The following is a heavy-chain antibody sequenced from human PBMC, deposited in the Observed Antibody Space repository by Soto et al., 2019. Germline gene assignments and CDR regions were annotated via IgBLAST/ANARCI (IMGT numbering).Heavy chain of an antibody. CDR1: GDSVSSATYY. D-gene: IGHD3-22*01. CDR2: IYYSGST. V-gene: IGHV4-61*01. J-gene: IGHJ4*02. Sequence: PSETLSLTCTVSGDSVSSATYYWSWIRQPPGKALEWIGSIYYSGSTNYNPSLRSRVIMSVDTSKNQFSLNLSSVTAADTAVYYCERDQSVHESSGPVDYWGQGTLVTVSS. CDR3: ERDQSVHESSGPVDY.